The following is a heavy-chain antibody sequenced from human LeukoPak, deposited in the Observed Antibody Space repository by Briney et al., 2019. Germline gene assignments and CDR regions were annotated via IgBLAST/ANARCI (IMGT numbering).Heavy chain of an antibody. V-gene: IGHV3-48*04. CDR2: ISSSSSTI. J-gene: IGHJ4*02. D-gene: IGHD3-10*01. CDR1: GFTFSSYG. CDR3: ARVWFGEAIDY. Sequence: GGSLRLSCAASGFTFSSYGMNWVRQAPGKGLEWVSYISSSSSTIYYADSVKGRFTISRDNAKNSLYLQMNSLRAEDTAVYYCARVWFGEAIDYWGQGTLVTVSS.